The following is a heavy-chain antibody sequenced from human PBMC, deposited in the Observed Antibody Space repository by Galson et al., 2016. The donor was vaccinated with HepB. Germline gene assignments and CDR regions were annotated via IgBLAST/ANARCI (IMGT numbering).Heavy chain of an antibody. V-gene: IGHV3-66*01. J-gene: IGHJ5*02. CDR3: ARNRHCSGGSCYGA. CDR2: IYNGGST. Sequence: NNYMRWVRQAPGTGLEWVSLIYNGGSTYYADSVKGRFTISRDSSKNTLYLQMNSLRAEDTAVYYCARNRHCSGGSCYGAWGQGTLVTVSS. D-gene: IGHD2-15*01. CDR1: NNY.